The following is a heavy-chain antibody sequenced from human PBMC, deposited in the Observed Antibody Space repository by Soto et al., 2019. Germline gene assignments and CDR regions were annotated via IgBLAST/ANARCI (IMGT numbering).Heavy chain of an antibody. CDR3: SSVRKQQLVLGWFAP. Sequence: ASVKVSCKASGGTFSSYAISWVRQAPGQGREWMGWIIPIFGTANYAQKFQGRGTITADEATGTAYIELSGRRSEDTGGYYLSSVRKQQLVLGWFAPWGPGTLVPLSS. D-gene: IGHD6-13*01. J-gene: IGHJ5*02. CDR1: GGTFSSYA. CDR2: IIPIFGTA. V-gene: IGHV1-69*13.